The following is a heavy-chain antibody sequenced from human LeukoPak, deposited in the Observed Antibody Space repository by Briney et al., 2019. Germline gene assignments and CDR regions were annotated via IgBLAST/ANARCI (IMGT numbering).Heavy chain of an antibody. D-gene: IGHD1-26*01. CDR3: ARSGAYYYYYGMDV. CDR2: IWYDGSNK. J-gene: IGHJ6*02. V-gene: IGHV3-33*01. CDR1: GFTFSSYG. Sequence: GGSLRLSCVASGFTFSSYGMHWVRQAPGEGLEWVAVIWYDGSNKYYADSAKGRFTISRDNSKNTLYLQVNSLRAEDTAVYYCARSGAYYYYYGMDVWGHGTTVTVSS.